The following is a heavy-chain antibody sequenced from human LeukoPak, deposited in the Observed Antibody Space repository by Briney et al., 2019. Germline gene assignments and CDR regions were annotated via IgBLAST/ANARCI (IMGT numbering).Heavy chain of an antibody. V-gene: IGHV7-4-1*02. J-gene: IGHJ4*02. CDR2: INTNTGNP. CDR1: GYTFTSYA. D-gene: IGHD3-22*01. CDR3: ARSTVADYYESSGYSDY. Sequence: ASVKVSCKASGYTFTSYAMNWVRQAPGQGLEWMGWINTNTGNPTYAQGFTGRFVFSLDTSVSTAYLQISSLKAEDTAVYYCARSTVADYYESSGYSDYWGQGTLVTVSS.